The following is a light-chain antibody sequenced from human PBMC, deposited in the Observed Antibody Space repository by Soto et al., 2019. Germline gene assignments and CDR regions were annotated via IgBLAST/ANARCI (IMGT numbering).Light chain of an antibody. CDR2: DAP. J-gene: IGKJ2*01. Sequence: DIPMTQSPSTLSASVGDRVTITCRASQSISSWLAWYQQKPGKAPKLLIYDAPSLESGVPSRFSGSGSGTEFTLTISSLQPDDFATYYCQQYNSPWYTFGQGTKLEIK. CDR3: QQYNSPWYT. V-gene: IGKV1-5*01. CDR1: QSISSW.